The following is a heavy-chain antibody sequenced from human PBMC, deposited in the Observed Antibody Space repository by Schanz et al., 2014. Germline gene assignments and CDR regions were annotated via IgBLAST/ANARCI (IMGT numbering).Heavy chain of an antibody. Sequence: DVQLLESGGGLVQPGGSLRLSCAASGFTFNSYAMTWVRQAPGKGLEWVSSISHSGSSKYYADSVKGRFTISRDNSKTTQYLHMTTLRSEDTAEYYCAGASYRRKINFNYWGRGTLVTVSS. D-gene: IGHD3-10*01. CDR2: ISHSGSSK. V-gene: IGHV3-23*01. CDR1: GFTFNSYA. CDR3: AGASYRRKINFNY. J-gene: IGHJ4*02.